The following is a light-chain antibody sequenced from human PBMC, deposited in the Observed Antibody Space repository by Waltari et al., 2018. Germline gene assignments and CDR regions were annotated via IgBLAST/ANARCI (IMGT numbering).Light chain of an antibody. J-gene: IGLJ2*01. V-gene: IGLV2-11*01. CDR1: SSDVGGYDY. Sequence: QSALTQPRSVSGSPGQSVTISCPGTSSDVGGYDYVSWYQHHPGKAPTLMICAVTKRPSGVPDRFSGSKSGNTASLTISGLQAEDEADYYCCSYAGSYTHVVFGGGTKLTVL. CDR3: CSYAGSYTHVV. CDR2: AVT.